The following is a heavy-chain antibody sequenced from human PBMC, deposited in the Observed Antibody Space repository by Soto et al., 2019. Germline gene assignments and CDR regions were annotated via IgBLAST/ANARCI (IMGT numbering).Heavy chain of an antibody. CDR1: GGTFSSYA. Sequence: SVKVSCKASGGTFSSYAISWVRQAPGQGLEWMGGIIPIFGTANYAQKFQGRVTITADKSTSTAYMELSSLRSEDTAVYYCARENSGGYSYGYYYYYSMDVWG. CDR3: ARENSGGYSYGYYYYYSMDV. CDR2: IIPIFGTA. V-gene: IGHV1-69*06. J-gene: IGHJ6*02. D-gene: IGHD5-18*01.